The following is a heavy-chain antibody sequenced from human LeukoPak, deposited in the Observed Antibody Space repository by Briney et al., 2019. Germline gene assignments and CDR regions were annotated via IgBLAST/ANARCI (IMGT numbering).Heavy chain of an antibody. CDR3: ARSDGHNFYFDY. V-gene: IGHV3-21*01. CDR1: GFTFSNYA. J-gene: IGHJ4*02. Sequence: PGGSRRLSCAASGFTFSNYAMSWVRQAPGKGLEWVASISSISTYIYHADSVQGRFTISRDNAESSLYLQMNSLRAEDTAMYYCARSDGHNFYFDYWGQGTLVTVSS. CDR2: ISSISTYI. D-gene: IGHD1-1*01.